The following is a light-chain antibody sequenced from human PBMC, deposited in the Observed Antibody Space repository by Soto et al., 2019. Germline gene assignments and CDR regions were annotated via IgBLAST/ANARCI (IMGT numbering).Light chain of an antibody. CDR3: SSYTSSSLL. CDR2: DVS. Sequence: QSALTQPASVSVSPGQSITISCTGTSSDVGGYNYVSWYQQHPGKAPKLMIYDVSNRPSGVSNRFSGSKSGNTASLTISGLQAEDEADYYCSSYTSSSLLFGGGTKLTVL. V-gene: IGLV2-14*03. CDR1: SSDVGGYNY. J-gene: IGLJ2*01.